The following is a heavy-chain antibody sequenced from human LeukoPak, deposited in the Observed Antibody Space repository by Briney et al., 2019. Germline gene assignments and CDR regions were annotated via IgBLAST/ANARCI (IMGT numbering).Heavy chain of an antibody. V-gene: IGHV1-2*02. D-gene: IGHD6-13*01. CDR3: ARASQAGLYSSSWYSRYYYYYMDV. CDR2: INPNSGGT. Sequence: ASVKVSCKASGYTFTGYYMHWVRQAPRQGLEWMGWINPNSGGTNYAQKFQGRVTMTRDTSISTAYMELSRLRSDDTAVYYCARASQAGLYSSSWYSRYYYYYMDVWGKGTTVTVSS. J-gene: IGHJ6*03. CDR1: GYTFTGYY.